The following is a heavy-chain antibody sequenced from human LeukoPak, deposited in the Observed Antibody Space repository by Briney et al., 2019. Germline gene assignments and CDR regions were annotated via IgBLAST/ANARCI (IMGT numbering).Heavy chain of an antibody. D-gene: IGHD2-21*01. V-gene: IGHV3-48*04. CDR2: ISSSGSTI. J-gene: IGHJ4*02. Sequence: GGSLRLSCAASGFTFSSYSMNWVRQAPGKGLEWVSYISSSGSTIYYADSVKGRFTISRDNAKNSLYLQMNSLRAEDTAVYYCARDEAYRTPVGYWGQGTLVTVSS. CDR1: GFTFSSYS. CDR3: ARDEAYRTPVGY.